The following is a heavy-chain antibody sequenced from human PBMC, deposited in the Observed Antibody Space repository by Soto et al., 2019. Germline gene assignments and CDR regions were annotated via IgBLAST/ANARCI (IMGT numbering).Heavy chain of an antibody. CDR1: GFTFSSYA. CDR2: ISHDGINK. CDR3: GRWTSTSCHLGSDY. V-gene: IGHV3-30-3*01. D-gene: IGHD2-2*01. J-gene: IGHJ4*02. Sequence: QVLLVDSGGGVVQPGRSLRLSCAASGFTFSSYAMNWVRQAPGKGLEWVALISHDGINKYYADSVRGRFNISRDSSTNTLYLQMNSLRAADTAVYYCGRWTSTSCHLGSDYWGQGTLVTVSS.